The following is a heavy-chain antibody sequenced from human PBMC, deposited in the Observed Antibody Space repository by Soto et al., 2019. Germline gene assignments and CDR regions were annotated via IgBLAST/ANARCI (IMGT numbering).Heavy chain of an antibody. CDR1: GGSISSYY. D-gene: IGHD5-18*01. CDR3: ARDRGSYGSYYYYYYGMDV. V-gene: IGHV4-59*01. J-gene: IGHJ6*02. Sequence: LSLTCTVSGGSISSYYWSWIRQPPWKGLEWIGYIYYSGSTNYNPSLKSRVTISVDTSKNQFSLKLSSVTAADTAVYYCARDRGSYGSYYYYYYGMDVWGQGTTVTVYS. CDR2: IYYSGST.